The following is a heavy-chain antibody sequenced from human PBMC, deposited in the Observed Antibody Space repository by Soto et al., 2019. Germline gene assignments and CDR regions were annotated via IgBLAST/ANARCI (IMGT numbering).Heavy chain of an antibody. CDR3: ARGPLPLRYFDWLSPACFDD. CDR2: MNPNSGNT. J-gene: IGHJ4*02. Sequence: ASVKVSCKASGYTFTSYDINWVRQATGQGLEWMGWMNPNSGNTGYAQKFQGRVTMTRNTSISTAYMELSSLRSEDTAVYYCARGPLPLRYFDWLSPACFDDSGQGTLVTVSS. V-gene: IGHV1-8*01. CDR1: GYTFTSYD. D-gene: IGHD3-9*01.